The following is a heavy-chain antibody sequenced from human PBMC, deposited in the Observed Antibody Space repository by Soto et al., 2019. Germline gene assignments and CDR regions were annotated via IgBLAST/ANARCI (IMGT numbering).Heavy chain of an antibody. V-gene: IGHV3-7*01. CDR3: ARGNWNYYYGFDV. Sequence: GGSLRLSCAASEFTFDKYYMSWVRQAPGKGPEWVADIKPDGSEQYYVDSVKGRFTISRDNANNSLYLQMNSLRAEDTAVYFCARGNWNYYYGFDVWGQGTTVTVSS. J-gene: IGHJ6*02. CDR1: EFTFDKYY. D-gene: IGHD1-20*01. CDR2: IKPDGSEQ.